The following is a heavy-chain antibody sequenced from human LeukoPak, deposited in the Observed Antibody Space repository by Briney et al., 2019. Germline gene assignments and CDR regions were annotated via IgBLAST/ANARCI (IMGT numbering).Heavy chain of an antibody. D-gene: IGHD3-10*01. J-gene: IGHJ4*02. CDR2: IYYSGST. V-gene: IGHV4-30-4*01. CDR1: GGSISSGDYY. CDR3: AREPYYYGSGSYSGFDY. Sequence: SQTLSLTCTVSGGSISSGDYYWSWIRQPPGKGLEWIGYIYYSGSTYYNPSLKSRVTMSVDTSKNQFSLRLSSVTVADTAVYYCAREPYYYGSGSYSGFDYWGQGTLVTVSS.